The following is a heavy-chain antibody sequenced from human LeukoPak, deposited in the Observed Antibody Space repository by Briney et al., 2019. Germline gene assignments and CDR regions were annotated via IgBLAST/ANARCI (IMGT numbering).Heavy chain of an antibody. V-gene: IGHV1-18*01. D-gene: IGHD6-13*01. Sequence: ASVKVSCKASGYTFTSYGISWVRQAPGQGLEWMGWISAYNGNTNYAQKLQGRVTMTTGTSTSTAYLELRSLRSDDTAVYYCILLIAAALLFFDYWGQGTLVTVSS. CDR1: GYTFTSYG. CDR2: ISAYNGNT. J-gene: IGHJ4*02. CDR3: ILLIAAALLFFDY.